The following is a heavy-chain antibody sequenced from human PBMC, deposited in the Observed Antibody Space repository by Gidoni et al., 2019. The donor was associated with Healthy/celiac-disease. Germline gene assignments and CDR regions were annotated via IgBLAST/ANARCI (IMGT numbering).Heavy chain of an antibody. Sequence: QVQLQESGPGLVKPSETLSLTCTVSGGSISSYYWSWIRQPAGKGLEWIGRIYTSGSTNYNPSLKSRVTMSVDTSKNQFSLKLSSVTAADTAVYYCARDGASSSSWYYYYGMDVWGQGTTVTVSS. V-gene: IGHV4-4*07. J-gene: IGHJ6*02. D-gene: IGHD6-6*01. CDR1: GGSISSYY. CDR2: IYTSGST. CDR3: ARDGASSSSWYYYYGMDV.